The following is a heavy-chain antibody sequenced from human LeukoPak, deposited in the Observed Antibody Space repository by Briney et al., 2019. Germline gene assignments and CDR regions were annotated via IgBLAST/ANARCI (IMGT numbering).Heavy chain of an antibody. J-gene: IGHJ3*02. CDR1: GGSIRNSSFY. D-gene: IGHD3-10*01. CDR3: ARGLSYSPDAFDI. V-gene: IGHV4-39*07. CDR2: IYNSGTT. Sequence: SETLSLTCAVSGGSIRNSSFYWGWIRQPPGKGLEWIASIYNSGTTYYNPSLKNRVTISVDTSKNQFSLKLSSVTAADTAVYYCARGLSYSPDAFDIWGQGTMVTVSS.